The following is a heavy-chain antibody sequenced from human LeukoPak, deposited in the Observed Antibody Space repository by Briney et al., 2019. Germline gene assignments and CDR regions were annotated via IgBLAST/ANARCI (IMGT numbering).Heavy chain of an antibody. CDR2: IYYSGSS. CDR3: ARLNRDGYNLNAFDI. V-gene: IGHV4-39*01. D-gene: IGHD5-24*01. J-gene: IGHJ3*02. CDR1: GGSISSNNYY. Sequence: SETLSLTCTVSGGSISSNNYYWGWIRQPPGKGLEWIGSIYYSGSSYYNPSLKSRVTISVDTSKNQFSLKLSSVTAADTAVYYCARLNRDGYNLNAFDIWGQGTMVTVSS.